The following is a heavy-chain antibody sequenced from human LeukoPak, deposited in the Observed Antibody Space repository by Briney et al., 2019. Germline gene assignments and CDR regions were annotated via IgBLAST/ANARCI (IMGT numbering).Heavy chain of an antibody. CDR3: AKPNWFDP. Sequence: GGSLRLSCAASGFTFSNHPMHWVRQASGKRLEYVSAISPSGDRTWYADSVKGRFTISRDNSKNTLYLQMNSLRAEDTAVYYCAKPNWFDPWGQGTLVTVSS. J-gene: IGHJ5*02. CDR2: ISPSGDRT. CDR1: GFTFSNHP. V-gene: IGHV3-64*04.